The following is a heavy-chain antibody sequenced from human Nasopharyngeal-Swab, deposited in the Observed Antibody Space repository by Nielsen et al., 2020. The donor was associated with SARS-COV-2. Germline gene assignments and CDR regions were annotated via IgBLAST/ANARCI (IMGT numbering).Heavy chain of an antibody. J-gene: IGHJ4*02. CDR3: ARGPTQQLVRDY. V-gene: IGHV4-34*01. D-gene: IGHD6-13*01. CDR2: INHSGST. Sequence: RQAPGKGLEWIGEINHSGSTNYNPSLKSRVTIPVDTSKNQSSLKLSSVTAADKAVYYCARGPTQQLVRDYWGQGTLVTVSS.